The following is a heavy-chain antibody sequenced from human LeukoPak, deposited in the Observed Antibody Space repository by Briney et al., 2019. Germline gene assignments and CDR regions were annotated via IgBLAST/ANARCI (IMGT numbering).Heavy chain of an antibody. J-gene: IGHJ6*03. Sequence: PGGSLRLSCAASGFTFDDYGMSWVRQAPGKGLEWVSGINWNGGSTGYADSVKGRFTISRDNAKNSLYLQMNSLRAEDTALYYCARAARYYDILTGYYSYYYMDVWGKGTTVTVSS. CDR2: INWNGGST. V-gene: IGHV3-20*04. CDR1: GFTFDDYG. D-gene: IGHD3-9*01. CDR3: ARAARYYDILTGYYSYYYMDV.